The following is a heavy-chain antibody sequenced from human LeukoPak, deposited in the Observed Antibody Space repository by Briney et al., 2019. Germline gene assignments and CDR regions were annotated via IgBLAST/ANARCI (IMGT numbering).Heavy chain of an antibody. CDR2: MWYDGINK. CDR1: GLNFSRHD. CDR3: ARDSTGLDY. V-gene: IGHV3-33*07. J-gene: IGHJ4*02. D-gene: IGHD1-1*01. Sequence: GGSLRLSCAASGLNFSRHDMYWVRQAPGKGLEWVAVMWYDGINKYYADSVMGRFTISRDNSKDTLYLQMNSLRVEDTAVYYCARDSTGLDYWGQGTLVTVSS.